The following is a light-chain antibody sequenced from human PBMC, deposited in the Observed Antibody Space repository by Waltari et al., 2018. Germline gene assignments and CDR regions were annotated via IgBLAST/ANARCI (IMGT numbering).Light chain of an antibody. CDR3: AAWDASLFGPWV. V-gene: IGLV1-44*01. Sequence: SVLTQPPSASGTPGQRVTISCSGISSNIGGNSVNWYQHLPGTAPKLLIYATNHRPAWFPDRFSASMSGPSASLAISGLQSEDEADYYCAAWDASLFGPWVFGGGTRLTVL. CDR2: ATN. CDR1: SSNIGGNS. J-gene: IGLJ3*02.